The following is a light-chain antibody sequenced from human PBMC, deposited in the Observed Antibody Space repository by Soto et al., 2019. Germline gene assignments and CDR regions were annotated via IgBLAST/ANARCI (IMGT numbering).Light chain of an antibody. J-gene: IGKJ1*01. CDR1: QSIDTW. CDR2: KAS. CDR3: QQYNSYRA. Sequence: DIQMTQSPSTLSASVGDRVTITCRASQSIDTWLAWHQQKPGQVPNLLISKASSLESGVPSRFSGSGSGTEFTLTISSLKPDDSATYYCQQYNSYRAFDQGTKVDIK. V-gene: IGKV1-5*03.